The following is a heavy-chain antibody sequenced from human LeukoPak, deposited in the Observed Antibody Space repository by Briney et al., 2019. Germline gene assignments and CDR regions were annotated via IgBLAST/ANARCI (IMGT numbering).Heavy chain of an antibody. Sequence: ASMKGSCKASGFTFSRYGISWGGPGPGQGLEWMGWISAYNGNTNYAQKLQGRVTMTTDTSTSTAYMELRSLRSDDTAVYYCARGRGDYWGQGTLVTVSS. J-gene: IGHJ4*02. V-gene: IGHV1-18*01. CDR1: GFTFSRYG. D-gene: IGHD3-16*01. CDR2: ISAYNGNT. CDR3: ARGRGDY.